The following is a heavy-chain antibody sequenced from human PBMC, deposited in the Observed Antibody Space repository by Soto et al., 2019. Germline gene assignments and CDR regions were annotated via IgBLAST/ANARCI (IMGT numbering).Heavy chain of an antibody. Sequence: SETLSLTCTVSGGSISSSSYYWGWIRQPPGKGLEWIGSIYYSGSTYYNPSLKSRVTISVDTSKNQFSLKLSSVTAADTAVYYCATMGNFDYWGQGTLVTVSS. CDR3: ATMGNFDY. V-gene: IGHV4-39*01. CDR2: IYYSGST. J-gene: IGHJ4*02. CDR1: GGSISSSSYY. D-gene: IGHD3-10*01.